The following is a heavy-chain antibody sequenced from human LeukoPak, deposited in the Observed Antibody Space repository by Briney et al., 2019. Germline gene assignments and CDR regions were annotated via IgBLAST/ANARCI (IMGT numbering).Heavy chain of an antibody. J-gene: IGHJ4*02. CDR3: AKEQRIRHCSEGVCMEGYYFDY. CDR2: LSRGGATT. V-gene: IGHV3-23*01. CDR1: GFNFNMFA. D-gene: IGHD2-8*01. Sequence: GGSLRLSCTGSGFNFNMFAMNWVRHAPGQGLEWVSGLSRGGATTNYADSVKGRFTISRDKSKNMVFLQMNSLRPEDTAVYYCAKEQRIRHCSEGVCMEGYYFDYWGQGTLVTVSS.